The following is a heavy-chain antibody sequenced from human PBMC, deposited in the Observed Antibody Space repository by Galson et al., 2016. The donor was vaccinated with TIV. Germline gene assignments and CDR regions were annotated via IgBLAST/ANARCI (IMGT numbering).Heavy chain of an antibody. V-gene: IGHV1-24*01. D-gene: IGHD2/OR15-2a*01. CDR2: FDPEVAKT. CDR1: GNSLNELV. CDR3: ATVAWFPGLSLDT. Sequence: SVKVSCKVSGNSLNELVIHWVRQAPGKGLEWMGGFDPEVAKTVYAQKLQDRVTMAADTSTNTAYMELGSLRFEDTAVYYCATVAWFPGLSLDTWGQGTLGTVSS. J-gene: IGHJ5*02.